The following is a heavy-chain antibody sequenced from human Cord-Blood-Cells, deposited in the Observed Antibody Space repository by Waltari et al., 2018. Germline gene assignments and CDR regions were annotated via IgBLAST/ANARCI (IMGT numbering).Heavy chain of an antibody. CDR3: ARGGSGRDAFDI. V-gene: IGHV3-43D*03. D-gene: IGHD3-10*01. Sequence: EVQLLESGGVVVQRGGSLRLPCAASGFTFDDFAMHWVRQAPGKGLEWFSLISWDGGSTYYADSVKGRFTISRDNSKNSLYLQMNSLRAEDTALYYCARGGSGRDAFDIWGQGTMVTVSS. CDR2: ISWDGGST. CDR1: GFTFDDFA. J-gene: IGHJ3*02.